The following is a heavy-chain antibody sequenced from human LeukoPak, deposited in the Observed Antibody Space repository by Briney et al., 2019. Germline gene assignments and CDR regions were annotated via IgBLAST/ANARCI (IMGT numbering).Heavy chain of an antibody. CDR3: AKSGTLGPTRFDWYFDL. CDR1: GFTFNNDA. D-gene: IGHD2-15*01. CDR2: ITGNGRNT. Sequence: GGSLRLSCAASGFTFNNDAMGWVRQTPGKGLEWVSGITGNGRNTYYEDSVKGRFTISRDNSKNILYLQVSNLRAEDTAAYFCAKSGTLGPTRFDWYFDLWGRGTQVIVSS. V-gene: IGHV3-23*01. J-gene: IGHJ2*01.